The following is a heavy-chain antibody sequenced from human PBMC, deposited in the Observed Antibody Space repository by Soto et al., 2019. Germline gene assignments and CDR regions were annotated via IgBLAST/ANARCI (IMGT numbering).Heavy chain of an antibody. CDR1: GGSISSSHL. V-gene: IGHV4-4*02. D-gene: IGHD3-9*01. CDR3: ARVVLTITRGAFDA. J-gene: IGHJ3*01. Sequence: QVQLQESGPGLVKPSGTLSLTCAVSGGSISSSHLWTWVRQSPGKGLEYIGEISHSGTSNSNPSLNSRVTLAVDKAKTHFSLTLTSVTAADTAVYYCARVVLTITRGAFDAWGQGTLVIVSS. CDR2: ISHSGTS.